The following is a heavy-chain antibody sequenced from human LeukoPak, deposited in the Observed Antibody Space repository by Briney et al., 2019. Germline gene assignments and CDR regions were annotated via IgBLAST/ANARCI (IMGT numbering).Heavy chain of an antibody. J-gene: IGHJ4*02. V-gene: IGHV3-21*01. CDR1: GFTFSSYS. CDR3: ARDEGVVVPVPDY. Sequence: PGGSLRLSCAASGFTFSSYSMNWVRQAPGKGLEWVSSISSSSSYIYYADSVKGRFTISRDNAKNSLYLQMNRLRAEDTAVYYCARDEGVVVPVPDYWGQGTLVTVSS. CDR2: ISSSSSYI. D-gene: IGHD2-2*01.